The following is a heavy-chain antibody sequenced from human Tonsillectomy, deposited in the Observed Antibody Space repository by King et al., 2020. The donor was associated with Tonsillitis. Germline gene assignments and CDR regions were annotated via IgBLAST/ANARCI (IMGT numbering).Heavy chain of an antibody. CDR3: ARDIVVVPAAPGYYYGMDV. CDR1: GFTFSSYA. CDR2: ISYDGSNK. J-gene: IGHJ6*02. Sequence: VQLVESGGGVVQPGRSLRLSCAASGFTFSSYAMHGVRQAPGKGLEWVAVISYDGSNKYYADSVKGRFTISRDNSKNTLYLQMNSQRAEDTAVYYCARDIVVVPAAPGYYYGMDVWGQGATVTVSS. V-gene: IGHV3-30*04. D-gene: IGHD2-2*01.